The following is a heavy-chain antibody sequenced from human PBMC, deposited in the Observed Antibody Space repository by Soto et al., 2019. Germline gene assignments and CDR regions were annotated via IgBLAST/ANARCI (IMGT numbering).Heavy chain of an antibody. J-gene: IGHJ4*02. D-gene: IGHD3-22*01. CDR3: VKSMIAVVITTPLDH. CDR2: ITSNGGST. V-gene: IGHV3-64D*08. Sequence: SYAVHRISKKQRKGLEYVSAITSNGGSTYYADSVKDRFTISRDNSKNTLYLQMSSLRAEDTAVYYCVKSMIAVVITTPLDHWGQGTLVTVSS. CDR1: SYA.